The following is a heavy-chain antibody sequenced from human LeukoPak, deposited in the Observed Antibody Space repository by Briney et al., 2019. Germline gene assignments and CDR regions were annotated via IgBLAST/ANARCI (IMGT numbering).Heavy chain of an antibody. CDR1: GFTFSSYA. D-gene: IGHD6-13*01. CDR3: ANLGYSSSWYSSGWYYFDY. J-gene: IGHJ4*02. V-gene: IGHV3-23*01. CDR2: ISGSGGST. Sequence: GGSLRLSCAASGFTFSSYAMSWVRQAPGKGLEWVSAISGSGGSTYYADSVKGRFTISRDNPKNTLYLQMNSLRAEDTAVYYCANLGYSSSWYSSGWYYFDYWGQGTLVTVSS.